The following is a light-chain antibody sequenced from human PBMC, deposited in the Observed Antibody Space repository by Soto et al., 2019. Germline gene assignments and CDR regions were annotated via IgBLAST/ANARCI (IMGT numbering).Light chain of an antibody. CDR3: QYLNSFPLT. Sequence: IQLAQSPSSLSASVGDRVTITCRASQGISNYLAWYQQKPGKAPKLLIYIASTLQGGVPSRFSGSGSGTDFNLTSSRLQPEDVATYYCQYLNSFPLTFGGGTKVEIK. V-gene: IGKV1-9*01. J-gene: IGKJ4*01. CDR1: QGISNY. CDR2: IAS.